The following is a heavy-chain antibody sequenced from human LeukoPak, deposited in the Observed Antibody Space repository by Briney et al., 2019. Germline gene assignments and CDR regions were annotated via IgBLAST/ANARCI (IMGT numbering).Heavy chain of an antibody. CDR1: GNTFTGYY. CDR2: INPNSGGT. CDR3: ARDGFYSSSWYDPYYYYYYGMDV. D-gene: IGHD6-13*01. Sequence: ASVKVSCKASGNTFTGYYMHWVRQAPGQGLEWMGWINPNSGGTNYAQKFQGRVTMTRDTSISTAYMELSRLRSDDTAVYYCARDGFYSSSWYDPYYYYYYGMDVWGQGTTVTVSS. V-gene: IGHV1-2*02. J-gene: IGHJ6*02.